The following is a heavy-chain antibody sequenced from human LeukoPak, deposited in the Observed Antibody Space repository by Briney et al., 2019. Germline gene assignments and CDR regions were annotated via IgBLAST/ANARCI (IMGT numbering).Heavy chain of an antibody. Sequence: SETLSLTCTVSSGSIRNSNYYWGWIRQPPGKGLEWIGSVFYDGSSDYNPSLKSRVTISVDTSKNKFSLKINSVTAADTAVYYCARLYRKTYKWNDQPDYWGQGTLVTVSS. CDR2: VFYDGSS. J-gene: IGHJ4*02. D-gene: IGHD1-20*01. CDR1: SGSIRNSNYY. V-gene: IGHV4-39*07. CDR3: ARLYRKTYKWNDQPDY.